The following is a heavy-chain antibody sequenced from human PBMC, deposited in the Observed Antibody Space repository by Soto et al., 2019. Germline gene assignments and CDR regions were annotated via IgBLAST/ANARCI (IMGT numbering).Heavy chain of an antibody. J-gene: IGHJ6*02. CDR3: ARDTEVVIIHYYYYGMDV. Sequence: ASVKVSCKTSGYTFTSYGISWVRQAPGQGLEWMGWISGYNGNTNYAQKVQGRVTMATDTSTSTAYMELRSLRSDDTAVYYCARDTEVVIIHYYYYGMDVWGQGTTVTVSS. V-gene: IGHV1-18*01. D-gene: IGHD3-3*01. CDR1: GYTFTSYG. CDR2: ISGYNGNT.